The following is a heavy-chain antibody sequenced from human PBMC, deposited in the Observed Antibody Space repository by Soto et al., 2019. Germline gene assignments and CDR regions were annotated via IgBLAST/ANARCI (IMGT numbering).Heavy chain of an antibody. CDR1: GATFSISV. J-gene: IGHJ4*02. CDR2: IISIFGTP. D-gene: IGHD5-12*01. Sequence: QVQLVQSGAELKKPGSSVKVSCRASGATFSISVFNWVRQAPGQGLEWIGGIISIFGTPNYSQKLQGRVTITADESTSTGYMELNNLRSDDTAIYYCARDLGGGYEPGDYWGQGTQVTVSS. CDR3: ARDLGGGYEPGDY. V-gene: IGHV1-69*12.